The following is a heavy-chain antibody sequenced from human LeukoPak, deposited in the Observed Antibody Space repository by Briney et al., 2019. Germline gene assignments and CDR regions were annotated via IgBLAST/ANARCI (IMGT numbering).Heavy chain of an antibody. CDR1: GFTFSSYE. Sequence: GSLRLSCAASGFTFSSYEMTWIRQPPGKGLEWVGYIYSSGTTNYNPSLNSRVTISVDTSKNQFSLKLSSVTAADTAVYYCARGPRYYFDYWGQGTLVTVSS. CDR3: ARGPRYYFDY. CDR2: IYSSGTT. J-gene: IGHJ4*02. V-gene: IGHV4-59*01.